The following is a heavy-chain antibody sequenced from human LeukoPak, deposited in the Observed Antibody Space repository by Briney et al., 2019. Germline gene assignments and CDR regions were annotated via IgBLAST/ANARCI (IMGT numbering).Heavy chain of an antibody. CDR1: GGSFSGYY. V-gene: IGHV4-34*01. CDR2: INHSGST. Sequence: SETLSLTFAVYGGSFSGYYWSWIRQPPGKGLEWIGEINHSGSTNYNPSLKSRVTISVDTSKNQFSLKLSSVTAADTAVYYCARVGSSSWCDPWGQGTLVTVSS. CDR3: ARVGSSSWCDP. J-gene: IGHJ5*02. D-gene: IGHD6-13*01.